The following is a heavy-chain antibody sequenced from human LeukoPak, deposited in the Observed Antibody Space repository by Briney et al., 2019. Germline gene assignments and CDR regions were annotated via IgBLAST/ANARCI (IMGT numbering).Heavy chain of an antibody. CDR1: GFTFSSYT. J-gene: IGHJ5*02. Sequence: PGGSLTLSCAGSGFTFSSYTTSWVRQAPGKGLEWISSISSSSSYTYYADFAKGRFTISRDNSKNTLYLQMNSLTTEDTAVYHCAKDLYGSDWYNYFDPWGQGALVTVSS. D-gene: IGHD6-19*01. V-gene: IGHV3-21*01. CDR2: ISSSSSYT. CDR3: AKDLYGSDWYNYFDP.